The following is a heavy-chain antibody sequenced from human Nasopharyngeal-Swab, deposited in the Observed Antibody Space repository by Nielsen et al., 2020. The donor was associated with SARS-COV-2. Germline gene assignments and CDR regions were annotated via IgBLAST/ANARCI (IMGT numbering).Heavy chain of an antibody. D-gene: IGHD6-19*01. CDR2: IKSKTDGGTT. Sequence: GESLKISCAASGFTFSNAWMSWVRQAPGKGLEWVGRIKSKTDGGTTDYAAPVKGRFTISRDDSKNTLYLQMNSLKTEDTAVCYCTTTQWLDRLFDYWGQGTLVTVSS. J-gene: IGHJ4*02. CDR3: TTTQWLDRLFDY. CDR1: GFTFSNAW. V-gene: IGHV3-15*01.